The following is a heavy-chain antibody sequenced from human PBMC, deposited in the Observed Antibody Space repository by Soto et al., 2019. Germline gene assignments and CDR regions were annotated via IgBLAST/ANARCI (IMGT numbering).Heavy chain of an antibody. D-gene: IGHD6-19*01. CDR3: AYSSGWYRHDV. J-gene: IGHJ3*01. Sequence: QVQLQESGPGLVKLSGTLSLTCAVSGDSISSPKWWTWLRQPPGKGLEWIGDHLHSGTTNYNPSLKSRVILSVDKSQNQFSLSLTSVTAADTAIYYCAYSSGWYRHDVWGQGTSVTVSS. CDR1: GDSISSPKW. V-gene: IGHV4-4*02. CDR2: HLHSGTT.